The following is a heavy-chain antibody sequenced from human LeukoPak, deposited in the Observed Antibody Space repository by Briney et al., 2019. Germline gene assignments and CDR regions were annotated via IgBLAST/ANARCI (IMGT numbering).Heavy chain of an antibody. CDR1: GFTFRSYT. V-gene: IGHV3-23*01. J-gene: IGHJ4*02. CDR2: ISGSGGNT. CDR3: AKDRAYGQFLWGNDY. Sequence: GGSLRLSCAASGFTFRSYTMSWVRQAPGKGLEWVSVISGSGGNTYYAVSVKGRFTISRDNSKNTLYLQMNSLRVEDTALYYCAKDRAYGQFLWGNDYWGQGTLVTVSS. D-gene: IGHD2-21*01.